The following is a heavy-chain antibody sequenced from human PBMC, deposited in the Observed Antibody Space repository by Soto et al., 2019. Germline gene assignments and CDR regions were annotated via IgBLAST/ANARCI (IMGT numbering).Heavy chain of an antibody. V-gene: IGHV5-10-1*01. Sequence: GESLKISSKGSGYSFTSYWISWVRQMPGKGLEWMGRIDPSDSYTNYSPSFQGHVTISADKSISTAYLQWSSLKASDTAMYYCARPDPKYYGMDVWGQGTTVTVSS. CDR3: ARPDPKYYGMDV. J-gene: IGHJ6*02. CDR2: IDPSDSYT. CDR1: GYSFTSYW.